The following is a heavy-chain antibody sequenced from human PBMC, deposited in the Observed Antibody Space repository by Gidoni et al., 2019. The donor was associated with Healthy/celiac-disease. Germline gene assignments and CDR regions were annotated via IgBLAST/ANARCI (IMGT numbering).Heavy chain of an antibody. Sequence: QVQLVQSGAEVKKPGASVKVSCQASGYTFPRYDINWVRQATGQGLEWMGWMNPNSGNTGYAQKFQGRVTMTRNTSISTAYMELSSLRSEDTAVYYCARPRVTAIGTYYYYYGMDVWGQGTTVTVSS. CDR1: GYTFPRYD. D-gene: IGHD2-21*02. J-gene: IGHJ6*02. CDR2: MNPNSGNT. CDR3: ARPRVTAIGTYYYYYGMDV. V-gene: IGHV1-8*01.